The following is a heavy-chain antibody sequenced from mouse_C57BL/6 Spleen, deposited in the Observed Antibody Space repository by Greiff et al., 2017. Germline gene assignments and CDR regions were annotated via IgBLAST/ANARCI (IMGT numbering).Heavy chain of an antibody. V-gene: IGHV1-69*01. D-gene: IGHD1-1*01. CDR2: IDPSDSYT. CDR1: GYTFTSYW. CDR3: ASPYYYGSFDV. J-gene: IGHJ1*03. Sequence: QVQLKQSGAELVMPGASVKLSCKASGYTFTSYWMHWVKQRPGQGLEWIGEIDPSDSYTNYNQKFKGKSTLTVDKSSSTAYMQLSSLTSEDSAVYYCASPYYYGSFDVWGTGTTVTVSS.